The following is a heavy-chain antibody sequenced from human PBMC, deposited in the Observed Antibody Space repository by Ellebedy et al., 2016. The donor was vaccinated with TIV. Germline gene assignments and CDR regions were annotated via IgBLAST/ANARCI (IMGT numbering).Heavy chain of an antibody. CDR3: ARKLNEWNS. Sequence: PGGSLRLSCAASGFTFSSYAMHWVRQAPGKGLEWVAVISYDGSNKYYADSVKGRFTISRDNSRNTLSLQMDSLRVEDTGIYFCARKLNEWNSWGQGTLVTVSS. D-gene: IGHD3-3*01. CDR2: ISYDGSNK. J-gene: IGHJ4*02. V-gene: IGHV3-30-3*01. CDR1: GFTFSSYA.